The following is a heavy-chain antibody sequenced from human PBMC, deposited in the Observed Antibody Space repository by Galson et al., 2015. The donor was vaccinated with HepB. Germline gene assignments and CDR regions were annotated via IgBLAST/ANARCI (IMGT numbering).Heavy chain of an antibody. CDR3: ARGLLLWFGELLYPFDY. D-gene: IGHD3-10*01. CDR1: GGSISSGGYS. CDR2: IYHSGST. Sequence: TLSLTCAVSGGSISSGGYSWSWIRQPPGKGLEWIGSIYHSGSTYYNPSLKSRVTISVDTSKNQFSLKLGSVTAADTAVYYCARGLLLWFGELLYPFDYWGQGTLVTVSS. J-gene: IGHJ4*02. V-gene: IGHV4-30-2*03.